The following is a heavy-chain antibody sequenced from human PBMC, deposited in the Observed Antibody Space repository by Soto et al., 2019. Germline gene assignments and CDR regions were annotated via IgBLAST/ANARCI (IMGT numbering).Heavy chain of an antibody. CDR3: ARGTRRIAAADIGGWFDP. J-gene: IGHJ5*02. D-gene: IGHD6-13*01. Sequence: QVQLVQSGAEVKKPGASVKVSCKASGYSFTGYYMHWVRQAPGQGLEWMGWINPNSGGTNYAQKFQGWVTMTRDTSISTAYMELSRLRSDDTAVYYCARGTRRIAAADIGGWFDPWGQGTLVTVSS. CDR1: GYSFTGYY. V-gene: IGHV1-2*04. CDR2: INPNSGGT.